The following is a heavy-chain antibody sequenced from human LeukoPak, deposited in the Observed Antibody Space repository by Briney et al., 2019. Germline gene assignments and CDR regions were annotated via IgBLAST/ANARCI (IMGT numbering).Heavy chain of an antibody. J-gene: IGHJ4*02. Sequence: GGSLRLSCAASGFTFNNYNMNWVRQAPGKGLEWVSSISSGTNYIFQADSVKGRFTISRDSARNSLSLQMNSLRADDTAVYYCARSAGRNYFDYWDQGTLVTVSS. CDR1: GFTFNNYN. CDR2: ISSGTNYI. CDR3: ARSAGRNYFDY. V-gene: IGHV3-21*01. D-gene: IGHD6-13*01.